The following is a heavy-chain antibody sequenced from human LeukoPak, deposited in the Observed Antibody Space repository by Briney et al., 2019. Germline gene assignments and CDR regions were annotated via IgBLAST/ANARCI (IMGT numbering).Heavy chain of an antibody. CDR2: IRYDGSNK. Sequence: PGGSLRLSCAASGFTFSSYGMHWVRQAPGKGLEWVAFIRYDGSNKYYADSVKGRFTISRDNSKNTLYLQMNSLRAEDTAVYYCAKGGRWLQKFDYWGQGTLVTVSS. D-gene: IGHD5-24*01. J-gene: IGHJ4*02. CDR1: GFTFSSYG. CDR3: AKGGRWLQKFDY. V-gene: IGHV3-30*02.